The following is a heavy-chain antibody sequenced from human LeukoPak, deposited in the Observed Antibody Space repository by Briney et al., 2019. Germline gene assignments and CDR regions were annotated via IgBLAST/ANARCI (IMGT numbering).Heavy chain of an antibody. Sequence: SSETLSLTCAVYGGSFSGYYWSWIRQPPGKGLEWIGEINHSGSTNYNPSLKSRVTISVDTSKNQFSLKLSSVTAADTAVYYCARGWSYYDFWSGYYTVYYFDYWGQGTLVTVSS. CDR2: INHSGST. D-gene: IGHD3-3*01. CDR1: GGSFSGYY. CDR3: ARGWSYYDFWSGYYTVYYFDY. J-gene: IGHJ4*02. V-gene: IGHV4-34*01.